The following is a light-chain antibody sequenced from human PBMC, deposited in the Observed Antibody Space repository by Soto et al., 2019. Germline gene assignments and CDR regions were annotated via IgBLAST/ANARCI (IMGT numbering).Light chain of an antibody. Sequence: EIVLTQSPGTLSLSPGERATLSCRASQSVSSSHLAWYQQKPGQAPRLLIYGASSRATGIPDRISGSGSETDFTLTISRLEPEDFAVYYCQQYGSSPWTFGQGTKVEIK. J-gene: IGKJ1*01. V-gene: IGKV3-20*01. CDR1: QSVSSSH. CDR3: QQYGSSPWT. CDR2: GAS.